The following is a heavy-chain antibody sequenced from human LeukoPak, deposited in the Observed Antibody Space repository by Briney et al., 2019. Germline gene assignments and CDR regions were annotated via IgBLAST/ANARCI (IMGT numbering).Heavy chain of an antibody. Sequence: ASVKVSCKASGYTFNKYGVSWVRQAPVQGLEWMGWISGYNGNTDYAQKFQGRVTMTTDTSTSTAYMELRSLRSDDTAVYYCARYSDSYGDLSYYYGMDVWGQGTTVTVSS. CDR1: GYTFNKYG. J-gene: IGHJ6*02. V-gene: IGHV1-18*01. D-gene: IGHD5-18*01. CDR3: ARYSDSYGDLSYYYGMDV. CDR2: ISGYNGNT.